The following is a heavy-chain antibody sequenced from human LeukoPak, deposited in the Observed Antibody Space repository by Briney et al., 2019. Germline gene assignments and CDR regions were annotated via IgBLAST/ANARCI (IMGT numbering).Heavy chain of an antibody. CDR2: ISGSAYST. V-gene: IGHV3-23*01. J-gene: IGHJ4*02. CDR1: GFTFSSYA. Sequence: PGGSLRLSCAASGFTFSSYAMTWVRQAPGKGLEWISAISGSAYSTSYADSVKGRFTISRDNSKNTLYLQMNSLRAEDTAVYYCAKDRAGITVAGDNGIDYWGQGTLVTVSS. CDR3: AKDRAGITVAGDNGIDY. D-gene: IGHD6-19*01.